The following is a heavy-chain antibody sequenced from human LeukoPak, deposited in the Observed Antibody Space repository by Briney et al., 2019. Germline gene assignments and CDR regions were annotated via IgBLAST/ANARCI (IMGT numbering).Heavy chain of an antibody. CDR2: ISGSGGST. V-gene: IGHV3-23*01. CDR1: GFTFSSYA. Sequence: GGSLRLSCAASGFTFSSYAMSWVRQAPGKGLEWVSAISGSGGSTYYADSVKGRFTISRDNSKNTLYLQMNSLRAEDTAVYYCAKSGGYYDILTADDAFDIWGQGTMVTVSS. CDR3: AKSGGYYDILTADDAFDI. J-gene: IGHJ3*02. D-gene: IGHD3-9*01.